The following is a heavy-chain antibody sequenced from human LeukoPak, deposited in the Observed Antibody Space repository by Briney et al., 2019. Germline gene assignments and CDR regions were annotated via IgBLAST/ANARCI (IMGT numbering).Heavy chain of an antibody. V-gene: IGHV4-59*01. J-gene: IGHJ6*02. Sequence: SETLSLTCTVSGGSISSYYWSWVRQPPGKGLEWIGYIYYSGSTNYNPSLTSRVTISVDTSKNQFSLKLSSVTAADTAVYYCARGYYDFWSGYSYYYGMDVWGQGTTVTVSS. D-gene: IGHD3-3*01. CDR2: IYYSGST. CDR1: GGSISSYY. CDR3: ARGYYDFWSGYSYYYGMDV.